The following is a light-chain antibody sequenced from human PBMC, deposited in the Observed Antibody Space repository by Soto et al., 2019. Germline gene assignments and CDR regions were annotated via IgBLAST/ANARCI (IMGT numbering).Light chain of an antibody. CDR3: SSDTSSRTLV. V-gene: IGLV2-14*01. Sequence: QPVLTQPASVSGSPGQSITISCTGTSSDVGGYNFVSWYQQHPGKAPKLVIYEVSNRPSGVSNRFSGSKSGNTASLTISGLQAEDEADYYCSSDTSSRTLVFGGGTKVTVL. CDR1: SSDVGGYNF. J-gene: IGLJ3*02. CDR2: EVS.